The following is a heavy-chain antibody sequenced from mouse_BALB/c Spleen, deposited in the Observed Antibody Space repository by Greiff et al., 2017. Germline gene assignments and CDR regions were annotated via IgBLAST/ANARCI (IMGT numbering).Heavy chain of an antibody. CDR1: GYSFTSYY. V-gene: IGHV1S135*01. J-gene: IGHJ2*01. Sequence: EVQLQESGPELMKPGASVKISCKASGYSFTSYYMHWVKQSHGKSLEWIGYIDPFNGGTSYNQKFKGKATLTVDKSSSTAYMHLSSLTSEDSAVYYCARTDYWGQGTTLTVSS. CDR3: ARTDY. CDR2: IDPFNGGT.